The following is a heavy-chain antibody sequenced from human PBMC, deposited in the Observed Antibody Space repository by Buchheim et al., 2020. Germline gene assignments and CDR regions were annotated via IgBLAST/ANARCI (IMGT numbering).Heavy chain of an antibody. CDR2: IYYSGST. CDR3: ARAFPSLDSYGYRRPDNWFDP. J-gene: IGHJ5*02. CDR1: GGSISSYY. D-gene: IGHD5-18*01. V-gene: IGHV4-59*01. Sequence: QVQLQESGPGLVKPSETLSLTCTVSGGSISSYYWSWIRQPPGKGLEWIGYIYYSGSTNYNPSLKSRVTISVDTSKNQFSLKLSSVTAADTAVYYCARAFPSLDSYGYRRPDNWFDPWGQGTL.